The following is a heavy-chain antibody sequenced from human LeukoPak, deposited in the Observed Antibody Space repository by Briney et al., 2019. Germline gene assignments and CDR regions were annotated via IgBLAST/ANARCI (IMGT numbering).Heavy chain of an antibody. V-gene: IGHV5-51*01. CDR2: IYAGDSDT. CDR3: ARHGLYDSSGYYWFY. CDR1: GYSFTSYW. D-gene: IGHD3-22*01. J-gene: IGHJ4*02. Sequence: GESLKISCKGSGYSFTSYWIGWVRQMPRKGLEWMGFIYAGDSDTRYSPSFQGQVTISVDKSLSTAYLLWSSLRASDTAMYYCARHGLYDSSGYYWFYWGQGTLVTVSS.